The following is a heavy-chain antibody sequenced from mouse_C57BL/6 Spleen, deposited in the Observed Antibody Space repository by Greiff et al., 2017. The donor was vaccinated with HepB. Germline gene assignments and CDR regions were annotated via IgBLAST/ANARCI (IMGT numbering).Heavy chain of an antibody. D-gene: IGHD2-4*01. CDR1: GYTFTSYW. CDR3: AIGDYDDGDAMDY. V-gene: IGHV1-74*01. J-gene: IGHJ4*01. Sequence: QVQLQQPGAELVKPGASVKVSCKASGYTFTSYWMHWVKQRPGQGLEWIGRIHPSDSDTNYNQKFKGKATLTVDKSSSTAYMQLSSLTSADSAVYYCAIGDYDDGDAMDYWGQGTSVTVSS. CDR2: IHPSDSDT.